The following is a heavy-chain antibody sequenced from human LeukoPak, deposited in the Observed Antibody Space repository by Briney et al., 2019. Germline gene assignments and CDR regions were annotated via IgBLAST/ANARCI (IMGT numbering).Heavy chain of an antibody. J-gene: IGHJ4*02. CDR2: INHSGST. Sequence: PSETLSLTCAVYGGSFSGYYWSWIRQPPGKGLEWIGEINHSGSTNYNPSLKSRVTISVDTSKNQFSLKLSSVTAADTAVYYCARGGLSRPYDYWGQGTLVTVSS. D-gene: IGHD1-1*01. V-gene: IGHV4-34*01. CDR1: GGSFSGYY. CDR3: ARGGLSRPYDY.